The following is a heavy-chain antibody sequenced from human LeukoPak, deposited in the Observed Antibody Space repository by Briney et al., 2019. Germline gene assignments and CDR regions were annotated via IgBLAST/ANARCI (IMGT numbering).Heavy chain of an antibody. CDR1: GFTFSSYW. J-gene: IGHJ5*02. D-gene: IGHD5-18*01. CDR2: INSDGSFT. V-gene: IGHV3-74*01. CDR3: ARGDGYGYIS. Sequence: GGPLRLSCAASGFTFSSYWMHWVRQAPGRGLVWVSGINSDGSFTTYADSVKGRFTISRDNAKNTLYLQMNSLRAEDTAVYYCARGDGYGYISWGQGTLVTVSS.